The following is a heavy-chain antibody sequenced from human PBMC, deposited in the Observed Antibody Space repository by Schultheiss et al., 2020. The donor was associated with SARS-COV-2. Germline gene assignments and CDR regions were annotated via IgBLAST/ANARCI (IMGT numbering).Heavy chain of an antibody. V-gene: IGHV3-66*02. D-gene: IGHD1-26*01. Sequence: GESLKISCAASGFTVSSNYMNWVRQAPGKGLEWVSVIYSGGSTYYADSVRGRFTISRDNSKDTLYLQMNSLRAEDTAVYYCARVGQDYYYGMDVWGQGTTVTVSS. CDR3: ARVGQDYYYGMDV. J-gene: IGHJ6*02. CDR2: IYSGGST. CDR1: GFTVSSNY.